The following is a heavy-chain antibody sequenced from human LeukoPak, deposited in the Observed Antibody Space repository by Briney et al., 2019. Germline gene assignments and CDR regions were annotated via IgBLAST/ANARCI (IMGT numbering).Heavy chain of an antibody. V-gene: IGHV5-51*01. J-gene: IGHJ4*02. D-gene: IGHD1-26*01. CDR3: ARRAAERELLDY. Sequence: GESLKISCKVSGDRFTSYWIGWLRQMPGKGLEWMGIIYPGDSDTRYSPSFQGQVTISADKSISTAYLQWSSLKASDTAMYYCARRAAERELLDYWGQGTLVTVSS. CDR1: GDRFTSYW. CDR2: IYPGDSDT.